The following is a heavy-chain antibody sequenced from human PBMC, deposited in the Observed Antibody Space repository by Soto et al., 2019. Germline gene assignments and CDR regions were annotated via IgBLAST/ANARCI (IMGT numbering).Heavy chain of an antibody. CDR1: GFTFSSYA. D-gene: IGHD2-15*01. CDR2: ISGSGGST. V-gene: IGHV3-23*01. J-gene: IGHJ4*02. Sequence: EVQLLESGGGLVQPGGSLRLSCAASGFTFSSYAMSWVRQAPGKGLEWVSAISGSGGSTYYADSVKGRFTISRDNSKHTLYPQMNSLRAEDRAVYYCAKMGDCSGGSCLLLNYWGQGTLVTVSS. CDR3: AKMGDCSGGSCLLLNY.